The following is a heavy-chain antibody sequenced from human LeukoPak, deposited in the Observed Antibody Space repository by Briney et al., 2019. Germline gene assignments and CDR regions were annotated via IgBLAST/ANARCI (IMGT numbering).Heavy chain of an antibody. Sequence: GGSLRLSCAASGFTFSSYSMNWVRQAPGKGLEWVAYIRRSGNPIYYADSVKGRFTISRDNAKDSLYLQMNSLRDEDTAVYYCVRDPDALDYWGPGTPVTVSS. CDR2: IRRSGNPI. CDR3: VRDPDALDY. CDR1: GFTFSSYS. V-gene: IGHV3-48*02. J-gene: IGHJ4*02.